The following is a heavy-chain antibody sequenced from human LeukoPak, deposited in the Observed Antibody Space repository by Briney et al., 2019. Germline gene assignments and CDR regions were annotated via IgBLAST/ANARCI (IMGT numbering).Heavy chain of an antibody. CDR2: INPSGGST. CDR3: ARALLVGAIFDY. Sequence: ASAKVSCKASGYTFTSYHMHWVRQAPGQGLEWMGIINPSGGSTSFAQKFQGRVTMTRDTSMRAVYMELSRLRSEDTAVYYCARALLVGAIFDYWSQGSLVTVSS. J-gene: IGHJ4*02. D-gene: IGHD1-26*01. CDR1: GYTFTSYH. V-gene: IGHV1-46*01.